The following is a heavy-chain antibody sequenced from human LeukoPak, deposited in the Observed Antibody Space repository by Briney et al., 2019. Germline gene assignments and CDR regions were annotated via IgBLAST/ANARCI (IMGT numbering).Heavy chain of an antibody. Sequence: GGSLRLTCAASGFTFSSYAMSWVRQAPGKGLEWVSAISGSGGSTYYADSVKGRFTISRDNSKNTLYLQMNSLRAEDTAVCYCAKAVKGVVPWYWGQGTLVTVSS. CDR1: GFTFSSYA. D-gene: IGHD3-22*01. CDR3: AKAVKGVVPWY. J-gene: IGHJ4*02. CDR2: ISGSGGST. V-gene: IGHV3-23*01.